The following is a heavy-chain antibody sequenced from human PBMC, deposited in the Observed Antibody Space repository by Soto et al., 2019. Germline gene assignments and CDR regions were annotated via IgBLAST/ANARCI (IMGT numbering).Heavy chain of an antibody. CDR1: GFTFSSYS. Sequence: PGGSLRLSCAASGFTFSSYSMNWVRQAPGKGLEWVSSISSSSSYIYYADSVKGRFTISRDNAKNSLYLQMNSLRAEDTAVYYCARDRCSSTSCYLGYYYGMDVWGQGTTVTVSS. CDR3: ARDRCSSTSCYLGYYYGMDV. J-gene: IGHJ6*02. D-gene: IGHD2-2*01. V-gene: IGHV3-21*01. CDR2: ISSSSSYI.